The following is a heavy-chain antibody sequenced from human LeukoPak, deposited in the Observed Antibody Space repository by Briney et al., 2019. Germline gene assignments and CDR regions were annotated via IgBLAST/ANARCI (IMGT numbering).Heavy chain of an antibody. CDR1: GFTFSSYG. CDR3: AKDFQYVDTAMEGYYFDY. V-gene: IGHV3-30*18. Sequence: GGSLRLSCAASGFTFSSYGMRWVRQAPGKGLEWVAVISYDGSNKYYADSVKGRFTISRDNSKNTLYLQMNSLRAEDTAVYYCAKDFQYVDTAMEGYYFDYWGQGTLVTVSS. J-gene: IGHJ4*02. CDR2: ISYDGSNK. D-gene: IGHD5-18*01.